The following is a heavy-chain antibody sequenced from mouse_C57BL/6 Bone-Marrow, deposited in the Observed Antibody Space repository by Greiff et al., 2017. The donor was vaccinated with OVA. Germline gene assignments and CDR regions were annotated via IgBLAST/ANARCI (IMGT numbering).Heavy chain of an antibody. J-gene: IGHJ4*01. D-gene: IGHD2-5*01. CDR3: ARYYSNYFYAMDY. CDR2: IYPRSGNT. Sequence: LVESGAELARPGASVKLSCKASGYTFTSYGISWVQQRTGQGLEWIGEIYPRSGNTYYNEKFKGKATLTADKSSSTAYMELRSLTSEDSAVYFCARYYSNYFYAMDYWGQGTSVTVSS. V-gene: IGHV1-81*01. CDR1: GYTFTSYG.